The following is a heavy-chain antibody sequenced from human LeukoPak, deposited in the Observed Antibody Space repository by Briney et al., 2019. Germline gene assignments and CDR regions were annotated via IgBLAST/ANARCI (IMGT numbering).Heavy chain of an antibody. CDR1: GYTFTGYY. CDR3: ARVPMWYGDYVPVGATEDFDY. V-gene: IGHV1-2*02. CDR2: ISPNSGGT. Sequence: GASVKVSCKASGYTFTGYYMHWVRQAPGQGLEWMGWISPNSGGTNYAQKFQGRVTMTRDTSISTAYMELSRLRSDDTAVYYCARVPMWYGDYVPVGATEDFDYWGQGTLVTVSS. J-gene: IGHJ4*02. D-gene: IGHD4-17*01.